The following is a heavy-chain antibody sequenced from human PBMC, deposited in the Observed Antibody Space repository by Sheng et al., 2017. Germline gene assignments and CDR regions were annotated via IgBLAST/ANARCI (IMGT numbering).Heavy chain of an antibody. CDR2: SRNKAKSYTT. CDR1: GFTFSDHY. D-gene: IGHD2-15*01. CDR3: ARAEADPSDYYMDV. Sequence: EVQLVESGGGLVQPGGSLRLSCAASGFTFSDHYMDWVRQAPGKGLEWVGRSRNKAKSYTTEYAASVKGRFTISRDDSKNSVYLQMNSLKTEDTAVYYCARAEADPSDYYMDVWGKGTTVTVSS. J-gene: IGHJ6*03. V-gene: IGHV3-72*01.